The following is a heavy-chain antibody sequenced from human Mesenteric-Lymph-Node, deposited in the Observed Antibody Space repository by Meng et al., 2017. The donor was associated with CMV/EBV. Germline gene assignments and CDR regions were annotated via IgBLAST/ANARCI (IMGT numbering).Heavy chain of an antibody. CDR2: ISGYNGNI. D-gene: IGHD1-26*01. CDR3: AREGKWESLGYYHYSGMDV. V-gene: IGHV1-18*01. CDR1: GYSFSSYG. Sequence: ASVKVSCKASGYSFSSYGFSWVRQAPGQGLEWMGWISGYNGNIKEAENFQGRVTMTTDTSTSTAYMELRSLRSDDSAVYYGAREGKWESLGYYHYSGMDVWGQGTTVTVSS. J-gene: IGHJ6*02.